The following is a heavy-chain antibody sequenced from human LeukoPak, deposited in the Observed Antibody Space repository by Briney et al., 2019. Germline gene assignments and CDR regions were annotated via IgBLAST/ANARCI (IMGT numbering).Heavy chain of an antibody. CDR2: ISYDGSNK. Sequence: GSLRLSCAASGFTFSSYAIHWVRQAPGKGLEWGAVISYDGSNKYYADSVKGRFTISRDNSKNTLYLQMNSLRAEDTAVYYCAREKSQSRNYYYYGMDVWGQGTTVTVSS. CDR3: AREKSQSRNYYYYGMDV. CDR1: GFTFSSYA. V-gene: IGHV3-30*04. J-gene: IGHJ6*02.